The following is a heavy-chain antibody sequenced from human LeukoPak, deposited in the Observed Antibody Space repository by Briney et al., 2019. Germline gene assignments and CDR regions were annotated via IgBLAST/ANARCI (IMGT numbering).Heavy chain of an antibody. J-gene: IGHJ2*01. D-gene: IGHD3-22*01. CDR3: ARVEEIARYFDL. CDR2: INPNSGGT. Sequence: ASVKVSCKASGYTFTGYYMLWVRQAPGQGLEWMGWINPNSGGTNYAQKFQGRVTMTRDTSISTAYMELSRLRSDDTAVYYCARVEEIARYFDLWGRGTLVTVSS. V-gene: IGHV1-2*02. CDR1: GYTFTGYY.